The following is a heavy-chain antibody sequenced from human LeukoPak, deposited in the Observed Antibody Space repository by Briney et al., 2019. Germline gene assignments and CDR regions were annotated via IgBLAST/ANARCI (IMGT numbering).Heavy chain of an antibody. CDR3: ARDSRGVAGKGWFDP. CDR1: GYTFTGYY. D-gene: IGHD2-15*01. J-gene: IGHJ5*02. V-gene: IGHV1-2*02. Sequence: GASVKVSCKASGYTFTGYYMHWVRQAPGQGLEWMGWINPNSGGTNYAQKFQGRVTMTRDTSISTAYMELSRLRSDDTAVYYCARDSRGVAGKGWFDPWGQGTLVTVSS. CDR2: INPNSGGT.